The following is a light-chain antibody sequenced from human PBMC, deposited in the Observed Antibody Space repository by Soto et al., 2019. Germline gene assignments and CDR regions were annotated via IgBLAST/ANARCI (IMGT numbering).Light chain of an antibody. CDR2: AAS. J-gene: IGKJ1*01. CDR1: QGISNY. V-gene: IGKV1-27*01. CDR3: QTYNSAPRT. Sequence: DIQMTQSPSSLSASVGDRVTITCRASQGISNYVAWFQQKPWKVPNLLIYAASTLQSGVPSRFSGSGSGTDFTLTISSLQPEDVATYFCQTYNSAPRTFGQGTKVDIK.